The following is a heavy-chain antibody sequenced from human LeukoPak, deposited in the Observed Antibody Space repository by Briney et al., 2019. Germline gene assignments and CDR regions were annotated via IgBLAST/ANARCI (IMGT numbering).Heavy chain of an antibody. V-gene: IGHV3-7*01. J-gene: IGHJ4*02. CDR1: GFDFSTQW. D-gene: IGHD1-26*01. CDR2: IKQDGSEK. Sequence: GGSLRLSCAASGFDFSTQWMSWVRQAPGKGLEWVANIKQDGSEKYYVDSVKGRFTISRDNAKNSLYLQMNSLRAEDTAVYYCARDYGGSYSFSDYWGQGTLVTVSS. CDR3: ARDYGGSYSFSDY.